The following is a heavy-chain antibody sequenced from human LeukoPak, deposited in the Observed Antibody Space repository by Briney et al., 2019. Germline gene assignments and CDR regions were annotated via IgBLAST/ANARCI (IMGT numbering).Heavy chain of an antibody. CDR3: ASSYYDISGYFG. CDR2: ISSSGSTI. V-gene: IGHV3-48*03. J-gene: IGHJ4*02. Sequence: GGSLRLSCAASGFTFSSYELNWIRQAPGKGLEWVSYISSSGSTIYYADSVKGRFTISRDNAKNSLYLQMNSLRAEDTAVYYCASSYYDISGYFGWGQGTLVTVSS. CDR1: GFTFSSYE. D-gene: IGHD3-22*01.